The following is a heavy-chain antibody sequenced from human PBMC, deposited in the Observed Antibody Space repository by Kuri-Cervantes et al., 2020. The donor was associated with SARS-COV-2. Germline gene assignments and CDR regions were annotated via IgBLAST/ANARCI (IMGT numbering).Heavy chain of an antibody. Sequence: ESLKISCAVYGGSFSGYYWSWIRQSPGKGLEWIGKINHSGSTNYNPSLSSRVTISVDTSKNQFSLRLSSVTAADTAMYYCARGREGVVPATILGLGYFLYFSMDVWGKGTSVTVSS. CDR3: ARGREGVVPATILGLGYFLYFSMDV. J-gene: IGHJ6*03. D-gene: IGHD2-2*01. CDR2: INHSGST. V-gene: IGHV4-34*01. CDR1: GGSFSGYY.